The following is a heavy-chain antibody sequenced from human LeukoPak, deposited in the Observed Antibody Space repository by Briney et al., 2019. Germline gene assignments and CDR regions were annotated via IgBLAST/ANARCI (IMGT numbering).Heavy chain of an antibody. J-gene: IGHJ6*02. Sequence: ASVKVSCKASGYTFTGYYMHWVRQAPGQGLEWMGWINPNSGGTNYAQKFQGRVTMTRDTSISTAYMELSRLRSDDTAVYYCARDSSNYYDSSGYPYYYYYGMDVWGQGTTVTVSS. CDR1: GYTFTGYY. V-gene: IGHV1-2*02. D-gene: IGHD3-22*01. CDR3: ARDSSNYYDSSGYPYYYYYGMDV. CDR2: INPNSGGT.